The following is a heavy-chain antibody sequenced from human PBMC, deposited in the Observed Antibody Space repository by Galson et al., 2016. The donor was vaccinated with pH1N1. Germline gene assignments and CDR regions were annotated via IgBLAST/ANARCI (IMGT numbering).Heavy chain of an antibody. J-gene: IGHJ5*02. V-gene: IGHV4-59*11. CDR1: GGSINSHY. CDR3: ARDRPFATAGFLNWEHWFDP. D-gene: IGHD3-9*01. Sequence: ETMFLTYTAAGGSINSHYCSWVRPPPEKRLEWVGYSYYIGSTNYNPSLGSRVSMSFDTSKNHASLHLTSMTAADTAVYYCARDRPFATAGFLNWEHWFDPWGQGILVTVSS. CDR2: SYYIGST.